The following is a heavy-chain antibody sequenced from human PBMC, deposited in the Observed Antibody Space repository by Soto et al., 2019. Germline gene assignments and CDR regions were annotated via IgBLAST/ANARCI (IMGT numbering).Heavy chain of an antibody. Sequence: GASVKVSCKASGATFSSYAISWVRQAPGQGLEWMGWIIPIIGTAYYAQRFQGRFTMTSDESLSTAYMELSSLTSEDTAVYYCARGDCNNGVCYTAYYYSGMDVWGQGTTVTVSS. CDR1: GATFSSYA. CDR3: ARGDCNNGVCYTAYYYSGMDV. CDR2: IIPIIGTA. V-gene: IGHV1-69*13. J-gene: IGHJ6*02. D-gene: IGHD2-8*01.